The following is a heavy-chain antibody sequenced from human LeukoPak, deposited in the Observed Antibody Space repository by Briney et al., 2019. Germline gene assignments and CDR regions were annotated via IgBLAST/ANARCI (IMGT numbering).Heavy chain of an antibody. J-gene: IGHJ3*02. D-gene: IGHD5-12*01. Sequence: GGSLRLSCAASGFTFSSYGVHWVRQAPGKGLEWVAFIRYDGSNKYYADSVKGRFTISRDNSKNTLYLQMNSLRAEDTAVYYCAKVLDSGYDFNAFDIWGQGTMVTVSS. CDR2: IRYDGSNK. CDR1: GFTFSSYG. CDR3: AKVLDSGYDFNAFDI. V-gene: IGHV3-30*02.